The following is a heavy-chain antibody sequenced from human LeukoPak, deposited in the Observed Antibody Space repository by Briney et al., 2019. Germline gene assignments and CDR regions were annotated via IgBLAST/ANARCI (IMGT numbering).Heavy chain of an antibody. Sequence: SETLSLTCTVSGGSISSYYWSWIRQPPGKGLEWIGYIYYSGSINYNPSLKSRVTISVDTSKNQFSLKLSSVTAADTAVYYCARVIGGDFDYWGRGTLVTVSS. CDR2: IYYSGSI. J-gene: IGHJ4*02. V-gene: IGHV4-59*01. D-gene: IGHD2-21*01. CDR1: GGSISSYY. CDR3: ARVIGGDFDY.